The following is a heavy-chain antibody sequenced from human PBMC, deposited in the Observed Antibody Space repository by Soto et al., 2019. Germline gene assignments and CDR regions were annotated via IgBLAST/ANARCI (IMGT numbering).Heavy chain of an antibody. CDR3: ARVRKSRNCSGGSCYSTYFDY. J-gene: IGHJ4*02. D-gene: IGHD2-15*01. CDR2: ISAYNGNT. V-gene: IGHV1-18*01. CDR1: AYTFTSYG. Sequence: QVPLVQSGAEVKKPGASVKVSCKASAYTFTSYGITWVRQAPGQGLEWMGWISAYNGNTNYAQTLQGRVTMTTDTSTSTAYMELRSRRSDDTAVYYCARVRKSRNCSGGSCYSTYFDYWGQGTLVTVSS.